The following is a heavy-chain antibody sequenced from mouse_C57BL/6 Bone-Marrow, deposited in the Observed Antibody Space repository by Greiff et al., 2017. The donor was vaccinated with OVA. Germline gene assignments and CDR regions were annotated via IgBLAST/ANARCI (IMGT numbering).Heavy chain of an antibody. CDR3: ARHGDSNYWYFDV. Sequence: QVQLKESGPGLVAPSQSLSITCTVSGFSFTSYGVHWVRQPPGKGLEWLVVIWSDGSTTYNSALKSRLSISKDNAKSQVFLKRNSLQTDDTAMYYCARHGDSNYWYFDVWGTGTTVTVSS. D-gene: IGHD2-5*01. J-gene: IGHJ1*03. CDR1: GFSFTSYG. CDR2: IWSDGST. V-gene: IGHV2-6-1*01.